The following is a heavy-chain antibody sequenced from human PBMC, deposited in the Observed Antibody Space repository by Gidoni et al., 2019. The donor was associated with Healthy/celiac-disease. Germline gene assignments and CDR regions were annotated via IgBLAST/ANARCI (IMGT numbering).Heavy chain of an antibody. Sequence: QVQLQESGPGLVKPSEPLSLTCTVSGYSISSGYYWGWIRQPPGKGLEWIGSIYHSGSTYYNPSLKSRVTISVDTSKNQFSLKLSSVTAADTAVYYCARDLGYGDYYYYGMDVWGQGTTVTVSS. CDR1: GYSISSGYY. CDR2: IYHSGST. J-gene: IGHJ6*02. D-gene: IGHD4-17*01. V-gene: IGHV4-38-2*02. CDR3: ARDLGYGDYYYYGMDV.